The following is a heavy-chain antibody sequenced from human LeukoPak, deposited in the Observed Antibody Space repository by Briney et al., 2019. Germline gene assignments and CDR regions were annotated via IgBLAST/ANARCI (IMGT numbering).Heavy chain of an antibody. CDR3: AKPPLHCGSANCYFPEY. V-gene: IGHV3-23*01. CDR1: GFTFSSYA. Sequence: GGSLRLSCAASGFTFSSYAMTWVRQTPGKRLEWVSGISASGGRTYYADSVRGRFTISRDNSKNTLYLEMNSLRAGDTAVYYCAKPPLHCGSANCYFPEYWGQGTLVTVSS. CDR2: ISASGGRT. D-gene: IGHD2-2*01. J-gene: IGHJ4*02.